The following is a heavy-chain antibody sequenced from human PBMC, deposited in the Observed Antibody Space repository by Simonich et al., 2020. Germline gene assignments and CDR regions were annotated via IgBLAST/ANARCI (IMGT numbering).Heavy chain of an antibody. CDR1: GGSISSSSYY. V-gene: IGHV4-39*01. CDR3: ARWAYSSSYFDY. CDR2: IYYSGDT. D-gene: IGHD6-6*01. Sequence: QLQLQESGPGLVKPSETLSLTCTVSGGSISSSSYYWGWIRQPPGRGLEGIGGIYYSGDTNYNPSLKSRVTISVDTSKNQFSLKLSSVTAADTAVYYCARWAYSSSYFDYWGQGTLVTVSS. J-gene: IGHJ4*02.